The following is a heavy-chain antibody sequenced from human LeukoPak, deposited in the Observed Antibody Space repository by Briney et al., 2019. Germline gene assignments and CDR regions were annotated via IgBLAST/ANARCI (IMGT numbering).Heavy chain of an antibody. CDR2: ISHDGSDQ. Sequence: PGGSLRLSCAASGFTFSDYGMHWARLAPGKGLEWVGHISHDGSDQKYADSVQGRFTISRDNAKNSLYLQMNSLRAEDTAVYYCARDSGDWGQGTMVTVSS. CDR1: GFTFSDYG. J-gene: IGHJ3*01. V-gene: IGHV3-30*03. D-gene: IGHD3-10*01. CDR3: ARDSGD.